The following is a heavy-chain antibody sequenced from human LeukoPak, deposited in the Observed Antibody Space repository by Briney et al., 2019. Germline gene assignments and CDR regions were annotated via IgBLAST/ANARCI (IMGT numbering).Heavy chain of an antibody. J-gene: IGHJ5*02. CDR1: GYTFTSYY. CDR2: INPSGGST. D-gene: IGHD2/OR15-2a*01. Sequence: GASVKVSCKASGYTFTSYYVHWVRQAPGQGLEWMGIINPSGGSTSYAQKFQGRVTMTRDTSTSTVYMELSSLRSEDTAVYYCAGGGCRSTSCLMYNWIDPWGQGTLVPVSS. V-gene: IGHV1-46*01. CDR3: AGGGCRSTSCLMYNWIDP.